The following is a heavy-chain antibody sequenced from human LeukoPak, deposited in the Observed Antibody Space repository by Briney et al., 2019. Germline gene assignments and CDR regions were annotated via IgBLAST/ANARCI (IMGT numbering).Heavy chain of an antibody. J-gene: IGHJ4*02. D-gene: IGHD6-19*01. Sequence: PGGSLRLSCAASGFTVSSYYMSWLRQAPGKGLEWVSVIYSGGSTYYADSVKGRFTISRDNSKNTLYLQMNSLRAEDTAVYYCARDVVAGILDYWGQGTLVTVSS. V-gene: IGHV3-53*01. CDR3: ARDVVAGILDY. CDR2: IYSGGST. CDR1: GFTVSSYY.